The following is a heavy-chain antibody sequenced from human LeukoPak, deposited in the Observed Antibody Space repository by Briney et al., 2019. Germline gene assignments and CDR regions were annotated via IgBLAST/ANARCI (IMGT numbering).Heavy chain of an antibody. CDR1: GFTFSSYW. CDR3: ARSDHYHDNSGYDV. CDR2: IDSFGSSK. V-gene: IGHV3-74*01. J-gene: IGHJ4*02. D-gene: IGHD3-22*01. Sequence: PGGSLRLSCAASGFTFSSYWMHWVRQAPGKGLVWVSRIDSFGSSKNYADSVRGRFTTSRDNAKNTLYLQMSSLRADDTAVYYCARSDHYHDNSGYDVWGQGTLVTVSS.